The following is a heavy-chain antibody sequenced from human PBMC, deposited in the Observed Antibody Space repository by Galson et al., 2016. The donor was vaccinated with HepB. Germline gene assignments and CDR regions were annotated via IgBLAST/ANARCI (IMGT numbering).Heavy chain of an antibody. D-gene: IGHD3-16*01. V-gene: IGHV1-69*04. J-gene: IGHJ4*02. CDR2: IIPILGIA. CDR3: ARQKAVFALYYFDY. Sequence: SCKASGGTFSSYAISWVRQAPGQGLEWMGRIIPILGIANYAQKFQGRVTITADESTSTAYMELSSLRSEDTAVYYCARQKAVFALYYFDYWGQGTLVTVSS. CDR1: GGTFSSYA.